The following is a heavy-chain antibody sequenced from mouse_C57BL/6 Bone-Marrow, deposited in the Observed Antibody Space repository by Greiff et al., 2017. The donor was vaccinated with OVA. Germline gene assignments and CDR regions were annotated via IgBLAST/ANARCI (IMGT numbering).Heavy chain of an antibody. V-gene: IGHV1-18*01. CDR1: GYTFTDYN. D-gene: IGHD1-1*01. CDR3: ARWGCITAVGYYAMDY. CDR2: INPNNGGT. Sequence: EVQLQQSGPELVKPGASVKIPCKASGYTFTDYNMDWVKQSHGKSLEWIGDINPNNGGTIYNQKFKGKATLTVDKSSSTAYMELRSLTSEDTAVYYCARWGCITAVGYYAMDYWGQGTSVTVSS. J-gene: IGHJ4*01.